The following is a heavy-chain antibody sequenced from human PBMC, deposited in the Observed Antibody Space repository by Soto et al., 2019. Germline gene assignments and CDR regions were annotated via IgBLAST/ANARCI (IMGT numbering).Heavy chain of an antibody. J-gene: IGHJ4*02. D-gene: IGHD6-13*01. CDR3: AREGAHSTGWYDYFDQ. CDR1: GYTFISYS. Sequence: QVQLVQSGGEVKKPGASVNISCKATGYTFISYSIAWVRQAPGQGLEGMGGISTYNGNTKYAQSLQGRVTLTRDTSTNTAFMEIRGLRSDDTAIYYCAREGAHSTGWYDYFDQWGQGTLVGVSS. V-gene: IGHV1-18*04. CDR2: ISTYNGNT.